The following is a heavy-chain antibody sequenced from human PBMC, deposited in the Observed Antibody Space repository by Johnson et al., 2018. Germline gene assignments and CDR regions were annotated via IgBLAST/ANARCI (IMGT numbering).Heavy chain of an antibody. CDR3: AKDWRLGEPNDAFDI. D-gene: IGHD3-10*01. J-gene: IGHJ3*02. Sequence: QVQLVQSGGGVVQPGRSLRLSCEASGYSFSTYGMHWVRQTPGKGLEWVATISYDGSEIYYEESVKGRLIISRDNSKNTLYLQMNSLRAEDKAVYYCAKDWRLGEPNDAFDIWGLGTMVTVSS. CDR1: GYSFSTYG. V-gene: IGHV3-30*18. CDR2: ISYDGSEI.